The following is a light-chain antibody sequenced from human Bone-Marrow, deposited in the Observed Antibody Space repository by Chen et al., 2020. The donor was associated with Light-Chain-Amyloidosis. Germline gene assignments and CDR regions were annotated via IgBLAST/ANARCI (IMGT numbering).Light chain of an antibody. CDR3: MQALQSPPT. J-gene: IGKJ1*01. CDR2: LGS. V-gene: IGKV2-28*01. CDR1: QSLSHSTGYNY. Sequence: DVVLTQSPLSLPVTPAEPASISCRSSQSLSHSTGYNYLDWYLQKPGQSPQLLIYLGSTRASGVPDRFSGSGSGTDFTLKIRRVETEDVGVYYCMQALQSPPTFGQGTKVEIK.